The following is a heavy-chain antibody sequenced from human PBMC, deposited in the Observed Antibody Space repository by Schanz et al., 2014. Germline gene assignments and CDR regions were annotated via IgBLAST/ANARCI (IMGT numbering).Heavy chain of an antibody. J-gene: IGHJ4*02. V-gene: IGHV3-23*04. CDR2: ISGSGAST. CDR1: GFTFSDYS. D-gene: IGHD3-10*01. CDR3: VRDELLWFGEVLSLDY. Sequence: VQLVESGGTLVRPGGSLRLSCAASGFTFSDYSMNWVRQAPGKGLEWVSGISGSGASTYYADSVKGRFTISRDNSNKTVDLQMNSLRAEDTALYYCVRDELLWFGEVLSLDYWGQGALVTVSS.